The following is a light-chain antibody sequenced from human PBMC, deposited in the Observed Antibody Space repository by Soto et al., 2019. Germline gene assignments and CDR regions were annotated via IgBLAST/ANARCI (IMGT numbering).Light chain of an antibody. CDR1: SPNFGSNT. J-gene: IGLJ2*01. Sequence: QSVLTQPHSASGTPGQRVTVSCSGSSPNFGSNTVNCVQQLPGTAPKLLIYSNDHRPSGVPDRFSGSKSGTLASLAISGLQSEDEAHYYCAAWDDGLNGVVFGGGTKLTVL. V-gene: IGLV1-44*01. CDR2: SND. CDR3: AAWDDGLNGVV.